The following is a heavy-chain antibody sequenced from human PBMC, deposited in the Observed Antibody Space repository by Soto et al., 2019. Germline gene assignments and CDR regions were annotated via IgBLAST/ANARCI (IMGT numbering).Heavy chain of an antibody. J-gene: IGHJ4*02. CDR1: GGTFSSYA. CDR3: ARVSWNYQRGSSRDY. D-gene: IGHD1-7*01. Sequence: SVKVSCKASGGTFSSYAISWVRQAPGQGLEWMGGIIPIFGTANYAQKFQGRVTITADESTSTAYMELSSLRSEDTAVYYCARVSWNYQRGSSRDYWGQGTLVTVSS. CDR2: IIPIFGTA. V-gene: IGHV1-69*13.